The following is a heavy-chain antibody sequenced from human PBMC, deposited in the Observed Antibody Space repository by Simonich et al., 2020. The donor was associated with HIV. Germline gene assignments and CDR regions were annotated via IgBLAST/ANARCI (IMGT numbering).Heavy chain of an antibody. Sequence: QVQLQQWVAGLLKPSETLSLTCAVYGGSFSGYYWSWIRQPPGKGLGWIGEINHSGSTNYNPSLKSRVTISVDTSKNQFSLKLSSVTAADTAVYYCARGFYQRLYYFDYWGQGTLVTVSS. CDR2: INHSGST. D-gene: IGHD2-2*01. CDR3: ARGFYQRLYYFDY. V-gene: IGHV4-34*01. CDR1: GGSFSGYY. J-gene: IGHJ4*02.